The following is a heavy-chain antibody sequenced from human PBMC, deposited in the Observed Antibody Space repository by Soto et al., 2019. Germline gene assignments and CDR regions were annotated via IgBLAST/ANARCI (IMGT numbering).Heavy chain of an antibody. D-gene: IGHD4-4*01. Sequence: SETLSLTCTVSGGSISSSSYYWGWIRQPPGKGLEWIGSIYYSGSTYYNPPLKSRVTISVDTSKNQFSLKLSSVTAADTAVYYCATNYAYYYYYGMDVWGQGTTVTVPS. CDR2: IYYSGST. CDR1: GGSISSSSYY. CDR3: ATNYAYYYYYGMDV. V-gene: IGHV4-39*01. J-gene: IGHJ6*02.